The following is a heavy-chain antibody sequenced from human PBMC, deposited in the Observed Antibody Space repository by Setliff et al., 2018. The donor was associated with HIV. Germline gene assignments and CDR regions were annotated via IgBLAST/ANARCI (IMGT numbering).Heavy chain of an antibody. CDR3: ARVRLELRQYWFDS. D-gene: IGHD1-7*01. J-gene: IGHJ5*01. CDR2: IYNRGST. V-gene: IGHV4-38-2*01. CDR1: GYAISSGYY. Sequence: PSETLSLTCAVSGYAISSGYYWGWIRRPPGKGLEWIGSIYNRGSTYYNPSLKSRVTMSVDTSKNQFSLKLNSVTAADTAVYYCARVRLELRQYWFDSWGQGSPVTVSS.